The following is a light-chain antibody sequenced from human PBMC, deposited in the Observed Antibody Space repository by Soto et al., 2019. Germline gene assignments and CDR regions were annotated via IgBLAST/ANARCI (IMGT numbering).Light chain of an antibody. CDR3: QQRSSWPRT. Sequence: EIVLTQSPATLSLSPGERATLSCRASRSLYIYLAWFQQKPGQAPRLLIYDASKSATDIPARFSGSGSGSYFTLTISSLEPEDLAVYYCQQRSSWPRTFGQGTSLEIK. J-gene: IGKJ2*01. V-gene: IGKV3-11*01. CDR2: DAS. CDR1: RSLYIY.